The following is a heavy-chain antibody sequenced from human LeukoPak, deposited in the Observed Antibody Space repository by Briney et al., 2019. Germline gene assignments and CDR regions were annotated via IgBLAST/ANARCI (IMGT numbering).Heavy chain of an antibody. D-gene: IGHD3-22*01. CDR2: ISSTSSYI. CDR1: GFTFSSFS. Sequence: GGSLRLSCAASGFTFSSFSMNWVRQAPGKGLEWASSISSTSSYIYYADSVKGRFTISRDKDKNSVYLQMTSLRAEDTAVYYCAKVDYYDSSGNYPNWFDPWGQGTLVTVSS. J-gene: IGHJ5*02. V-gene: IGHV3-21*04. CDR3: AKVDYYDSSGNYPNWFDP.